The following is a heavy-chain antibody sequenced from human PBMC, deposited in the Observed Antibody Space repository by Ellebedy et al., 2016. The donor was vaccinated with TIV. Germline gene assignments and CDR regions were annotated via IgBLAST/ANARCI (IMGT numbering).Heavy chain of an antibody. CDR1: GGSISSYY. CDR2: IYYSGST. CDR3: ARERGAAAGILSFDY. V-gene: IGHV4-59*01. D-gene: IGHD6-13*01. J-gene: IGHJ4*02. Sequence: MPSETLSLTCTVSGGSISSYYWSWIRQPPGKGLEWIGYIYYSGSTNYNPSLKSRVTISVDTSRNQFSLKLSSVTAADTAVYYCARERGAAAGILSFDYWGQGTLVTVSS.